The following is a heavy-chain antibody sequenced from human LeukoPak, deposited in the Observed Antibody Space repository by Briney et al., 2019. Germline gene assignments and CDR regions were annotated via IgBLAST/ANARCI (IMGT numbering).Heavy chain of an antibody. Sequence: GTSVKVSCKASGSTFTSSAVQRVRQARGQRLEWIGWIVVGSGNTNYAQKFQERVTITRDMSTSTAYMELSSLRSEDTAVYYCAILVGATGQVDYWGQGTLVTVSS. CDR3: AILVGATGQVDY. D-gene: IGHD1-26*01. CDR2: IVVGSGNT. J-gene: IGHJ4*02. V-gene: IGHV1-58*01. CDR1: GSTFTSSA.